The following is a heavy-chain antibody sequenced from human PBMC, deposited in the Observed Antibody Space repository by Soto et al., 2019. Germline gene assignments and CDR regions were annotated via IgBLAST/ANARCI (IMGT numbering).Heavy chain of an antibody. CDR1: GGSISSYY. Sequence: SETLSLTYTVSGGSISSYYWSWIRQPPGKGLEWIGYIYYSGSTNYNPSLKSRVTISVDTSKNQFSLKLSSVTAADTAVYYCARGDYYDSSGYEYNWFDPWGQGTLVTVSS. D-gene: IGHD3-22*01. V-gene: IGHV4-59*01. CDR2: IYYSGST. J-gene: IGHJ5*02. CDR3: ARGDYYDSSGYEYNWFDP.